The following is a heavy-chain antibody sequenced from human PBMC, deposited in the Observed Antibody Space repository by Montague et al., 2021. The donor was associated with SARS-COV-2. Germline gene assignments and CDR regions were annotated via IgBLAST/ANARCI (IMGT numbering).Heavy chain of an antibody. Sequence: TLSLTCTVSGASISSGGYYWNWIRQLPGKGLEWIGNIHHSGSTYYTPSLQSRVAISVDTSKNEYSLKMTAVTAADTAVYYCARDGAEGYFVEYWGKGLLVTVSS. V-gene: IGHV4-31*03. CDR2: IHHSGST. CDR3: ARDGAEGYFVEY. J-gene: IGHJ4*02. D-gene: IGHD2/OR15-2a*01. CDR1: GASISSGGYY.